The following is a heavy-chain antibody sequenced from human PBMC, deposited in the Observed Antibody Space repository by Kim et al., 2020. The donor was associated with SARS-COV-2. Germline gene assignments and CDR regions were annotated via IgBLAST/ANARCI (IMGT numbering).Heavy chain of an antibody. D-gene: IGHD3-10*01. CDR3: ARPAPGYFDY. V-gene: IGHV5-51*01. J-gene: IGHJ4*02. Sequence: RYSPSFHSPVTISADKSISTAYRQWGSLKASDTAMYYCARPAPGYFDYWGQGTLVTVSS.